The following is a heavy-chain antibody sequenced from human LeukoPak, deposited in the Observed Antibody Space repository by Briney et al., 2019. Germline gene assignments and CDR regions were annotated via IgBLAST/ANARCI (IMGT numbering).Heavy chain of an antibody. Sequence: ASVKVSCKASGYTFTGYYMHWVRQAPGQGLEWMGWINPSSGRTNYAQNFQDRVAMTRDTSISTAYMELSSLRSDDTAVYYCARETVLAYCGGDCYPGGFDYWGQGTLVTVSS. CDR1: GYTFTGYY. J-gene: IGHJ4*02. CDR2: INPSSGRT. D-gene: IGHD2-21*02. V-gene: IGHV1-2*02. CDR3: ARETVLAYCGGDCYPGGFDY.